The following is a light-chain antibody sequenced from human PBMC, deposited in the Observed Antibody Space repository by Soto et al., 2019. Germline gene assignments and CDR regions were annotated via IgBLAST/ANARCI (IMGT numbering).Light chain of an antibody. CDR2: EVS. V-gene: IGLV2-8*01. Sequence: SALTQPPSASGSPGQSVTISCTGTSSDVGGYNYVSWYQQHPGKAPKLMIYEVSKRPSGVPDRFSGSKSGNTASLTVSGLQAEDEADYYCSSHAGSINVVFGGGTKLTVL. J-gene: IGLJ2*01. CDR3: SSHAGSINVV. CDR1: SSDVGGYNY.